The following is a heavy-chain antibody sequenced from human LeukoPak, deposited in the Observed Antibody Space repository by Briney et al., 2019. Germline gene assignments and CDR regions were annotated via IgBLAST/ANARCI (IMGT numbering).Heavy chain of an antibody. J-gene: IGHJ6*03. Sequence: GGSLRLSCAASGFTFDDYGMSWVRQAPGKGLEWVSGINWNGGSTGYADSVKGRFTISRDNAKNSLYLQMNSLRAEDTALYYCARARYYDFWSGYYQNYYMDVWGKGTTVTVSS. V-gene: IGHV3-20*04. CDR2: INWNGGST. CDR3: ARARYYDFWSGYYQNYYMDV. D-gene: IGHD3-3*01. CDR1: GFTFDDYG.